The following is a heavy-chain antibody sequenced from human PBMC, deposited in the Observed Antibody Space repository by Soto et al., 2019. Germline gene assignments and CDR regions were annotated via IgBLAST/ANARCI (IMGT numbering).Heavy chain of an antibody. D-gene: IGHD3-22*01. V-gene: IGHV3-23*01. Sequence: EVQLLESGGGLVQPGGSLRLSCAASGFTFSSYAMSWVRQAPGKGLEWVSAISGSGGSTYYADSVKGRFTISRDNSKNTRYLQMHSLRAEDTAVYYCAKDLLYYYDSSGYLSAFDIWGQGTMVTVSS. CDR1: GFTFSSYA. J-gene: IGHJ3*02. CDR3: AKDLLYYYDSSGYLSAFDI. CDR2: ISGSGGST.